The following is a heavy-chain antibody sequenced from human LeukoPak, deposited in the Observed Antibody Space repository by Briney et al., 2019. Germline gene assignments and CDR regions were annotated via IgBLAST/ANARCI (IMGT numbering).Heavy chain of an antibody. Sequence: ASVKVSCKASGYTFTGYYMHWVRQAPGQGLEWMGWINPNSGGTNYAQKFQGRVTMTRDTSISTAYMELSRLRSGDTAVYYCARTYYYGSGSYYPSDFDYWGQGTLVTVSS. CDR1: GYTFTGYY. CDR2: INPNSGGT. CDR3: ARTYYYGSGSYYPSDFDY. D-gene: IGHD3-10*01. J-gene: IGHJ4*02. V-gene: IGHV1-2*02.